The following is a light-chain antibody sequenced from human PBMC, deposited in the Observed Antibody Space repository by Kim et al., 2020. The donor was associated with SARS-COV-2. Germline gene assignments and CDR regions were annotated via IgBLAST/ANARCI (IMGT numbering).Light chain of an antibody. J-gene: IGKJ4*01. Sequence: LAPGERATLSCRASLSVSSNLAWYQQKHGQAPRLLIYDASNRATGIPARFSGSGSGTDFTLTISSLEPEDFAVYYCQQRSNWPLTFGGGTKVDIK. CDR1: LSVSSN. CDR2: DAS. V-gene: IGKV3-11*01. CDR3: QQRSNWPLT.